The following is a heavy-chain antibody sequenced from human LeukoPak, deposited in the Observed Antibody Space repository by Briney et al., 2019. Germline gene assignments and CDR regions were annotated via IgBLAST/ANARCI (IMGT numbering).Heavy chain of an antibody. CDR3: ARDVGDTAMAPYYYYGMDV. D-gene: IGHD5-18*01. CDR2: ISAYNGNT. V-gene: IGHV1-18*01. Sequence: ASVKVSCKASGYTFTSYGISWVRQASGQGLEWMGWISAYNGNTNYAQKLQGRVTMTTDTSTSTAYMELRSLRSDDTAVYYCARDVGDTAMAPYYYYGMDVWGQGTTVTVSS. CDR1: GYTFTSYG. J-gene: IGHJ6*02.